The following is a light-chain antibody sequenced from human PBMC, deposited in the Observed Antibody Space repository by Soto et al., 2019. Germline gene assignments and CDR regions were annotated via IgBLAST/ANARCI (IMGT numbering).Light chain of an antibody. Sequence: IQLTQSPSNLSASVGDRVTITCRASQSISRWLAWHQRKPGKAPRLLIYDASNLQRGVPSRFSGSGSGADFTLTISGLKPEDFASDHCQQTYSDISFGGGTKVDIK. CDR2: DAS. V-gene: IGKV1-5*01. CDR3: QQTYSDIS. J-gene: IGKJ4*01. CDR1: QSISRW.